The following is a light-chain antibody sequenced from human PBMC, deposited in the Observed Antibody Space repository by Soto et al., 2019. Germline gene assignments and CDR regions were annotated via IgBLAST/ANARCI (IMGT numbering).Light chain of an antibody. CDR3: QQSYSNSYT. V-gene: IGKV1-39*01. Sequence: DIHLTQSPSSLSASVGDRVTITCRASQSMSDSLNWYQQKAGQAPKLLIYSASNLESGVPSRFSGGGSGTDFTLTISSLQPEDFGTYFCQQSYSNSYTFGQGTTQEIQ. J-gene: IGKJ2*01. CDR2: SAS. CDR1: QSMSDS.